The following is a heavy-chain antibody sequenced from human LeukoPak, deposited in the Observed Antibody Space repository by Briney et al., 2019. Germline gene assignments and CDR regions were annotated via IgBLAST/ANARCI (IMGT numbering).Heavy chain of an antibody. V-gene: IGHV3-9*01. CDR3: AKPALWFGELSGYFDY. CDR2: ISWNSGII. Sequence: PGGSLRLSCAASGFTFDDYAMHWVRQAPGKGLEWVSGISWNSGIIGYADSVKGRFTISRDNAKNSLYLQMNNLRVEDTALYYCAKPALWFGELSGYFDYWGQGTLVTVSS. CDR1: GFTFDDYA. J-gene: IGHJ4*02. D-gene: IGHD3-10*01.